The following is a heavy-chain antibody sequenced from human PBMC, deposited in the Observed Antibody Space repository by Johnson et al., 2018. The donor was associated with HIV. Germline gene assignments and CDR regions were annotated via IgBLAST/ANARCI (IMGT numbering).Heavy chain of an antibody. CDR2: ISYDGSNK. J-gene: IGHJ3*02. CDR3: AIIPPGGAGKGADAFDI. V-gene: IGHV3-30-3*01. Sequence: QVTLVESGGGVVQPGRSLRLSCAASGFTFSSYAMHWVRQAPGKGLEWVAVISYDGSNKYYADSVKGRFTISRDNSKNTLYLQMNSLRAEDTAVYYCAIIPPGGAGKGADAFDIWGQGTMVTVSS. CDR1: GFTFSSYA. D-gene: IGHD1-26*01.